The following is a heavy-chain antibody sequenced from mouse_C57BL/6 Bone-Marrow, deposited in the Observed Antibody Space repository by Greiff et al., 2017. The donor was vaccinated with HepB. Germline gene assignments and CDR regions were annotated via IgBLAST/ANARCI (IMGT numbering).Heavy chain of an antibody. CDR3: VRQARYYGNYLYAMDY. V-gene: IGHV10-1*01. CDR1: GFSFNTYA. Sequence: EVKLVESGGGLVQPKGSLKLSCAASGFSFNTYAMNWVRQAPGKGLEWVARIRSKSNNYATYYADSVKDRFTISRDDSESMLYLQMNNLKTEDTAMYYCVRQARYYGNYLYAMDYWGQGTSVTVSS. CDR2: IRSKSNNYAT. J-gene: IGHJ4*01. D-gene: IGHD2-1*01.